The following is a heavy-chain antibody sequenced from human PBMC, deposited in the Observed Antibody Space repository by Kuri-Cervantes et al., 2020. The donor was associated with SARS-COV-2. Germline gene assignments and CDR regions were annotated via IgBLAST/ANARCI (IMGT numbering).Heavy chain of an antibody. CDR2: IDPNSGDT. Sequence: ASVKVSCKASGYTFTVYDMHWVRQAPGQGLEWMGWIDPNSGDTKYAQKFQGRVTMTRDTSISTAYMELSRLRSDDTAVYYCARERREYQLLCDAFDIWGQGTMVTVSS. D-gene: IGHD2-2*01. J-gene: IGHJ3*02. CDR3: ARERREYQLLCDAFDI. CDR1: GYTFTVYD. V-gene: IGHV1-2*02.